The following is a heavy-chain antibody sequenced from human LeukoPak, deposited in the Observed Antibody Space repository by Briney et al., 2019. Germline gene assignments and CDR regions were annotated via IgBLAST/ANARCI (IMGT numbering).Heavy chain of an antibody. V-gene: IGHV3-11*04. Sequence: GGSLRLSCAASGFTFSDYYMSWIRQAPGKGLEWVSYISSSGSTIYYADSVKGRFTISRDNSKNTLYLQMNSLRAEDTAVYHCAKDRDDFWSGNYDYWGQGTLVTVSS. CDR1: GFTFSDYY. CDR2: ISSSGSTI. CDR3: AKDRDDFWSGNYDY. D-gene: IGHD3-3*01. J-gene: IGHJ4*02.